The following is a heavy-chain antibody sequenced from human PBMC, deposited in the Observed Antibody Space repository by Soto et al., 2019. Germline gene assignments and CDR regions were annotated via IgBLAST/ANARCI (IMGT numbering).Heavy chain of an antibody. V-gene: IGHV3-9*01. CDR2: FKWNSGDV. J-gene: IGHJ6*02. CDR1: GFTFGDYA. CDR3: AKDRSSGSPYYGMDF. Sequence: GGSLRLSCAASGFTFGDYAMHWVRQVPGKGLEWVSGFKWNSGDVGYADSVKGRFTISRDNAKNSLYLQMNSLRPEDTAVYYCAKDRSSGSPYYGMDFWGQGTMVTVS. D-gene: IGHD3-10*01.